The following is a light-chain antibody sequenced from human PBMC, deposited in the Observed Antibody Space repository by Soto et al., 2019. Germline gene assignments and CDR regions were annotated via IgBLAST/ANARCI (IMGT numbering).Light chain of an antibody. V-gene: IGLV2-14*01. Sequence: QSALTQPASVSGSPGQSITISCTGTSRDVGGYNYVSWYQQHPGKAPKLIIYEVSNRPSGVSNRFSGSKSGNTASLTISGLQAEDEAEYYCSSYTSSSTRFGGGTKLTVL. CDR3: SSYTSSSTR. J-gene: IGLJ3*02. CDR2: EVS. CDR1: SRDVGGYNY.